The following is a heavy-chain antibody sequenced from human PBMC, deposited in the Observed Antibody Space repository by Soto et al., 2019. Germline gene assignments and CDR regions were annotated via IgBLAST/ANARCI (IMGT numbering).Heavy chain of an antibody. J-gene: IGHJ4*02. CDR1: GYNFAGYW. CDR3: ARGGVSTRTFGY. Sequence: GESLKISCKGSGYNFAGYWIAWVRQMTGKGLELMGIIYPSDSDTRYRPSFQGQVTISADKSISSAYLQWSSLRASDTAMYYCARGGVSTRTFGYWGQGTPVTVSS. D-gene: IGHD3-3*01. CDR2: IYPSDSDT. V-gene: IGHV5-51*01.